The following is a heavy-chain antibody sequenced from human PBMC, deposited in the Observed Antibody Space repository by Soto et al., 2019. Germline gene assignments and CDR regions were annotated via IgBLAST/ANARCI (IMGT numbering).Heavy chain of an antibody. Sequence: QLQVQESGPGLVKPSETLSLTCSVSGGFVSSSSYSWGWIRQSPGKGLEWIVTIYSSENTYYNPSLLSRVTISVDTSKNEFSLRLSSVTAADTAVYYCARLNGYCISTNCHGYYGMDVWGQGTTVTVSS. CDR2: IYSSENT. CDR1: GGFVSSSSYS. D-gene: IGHD2-2*03. V-gene: IGHV4-39*01. J-gene: IGHJ6*02. CDR3: ARLNGYCISTNCHGYYGMDV.